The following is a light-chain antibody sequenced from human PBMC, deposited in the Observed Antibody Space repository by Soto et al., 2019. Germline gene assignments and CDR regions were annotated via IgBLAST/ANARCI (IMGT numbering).Light chain of an antibody. V-gene: IGKV3-15*01. J-gene: IGKJ2*01. CDR2: GAS. Sequence: EIVLTQSPATLSLSPGERAALSCRASQGINSELAWYQQKPGQPPRLLIYGASTRATGVTARFTGSESGSEFTLSISGLQSEDFAVSYCQQGHYWPLTFGQGKRVEI. CDR1: QGINSE. CDR3: QQGHYWPLT.